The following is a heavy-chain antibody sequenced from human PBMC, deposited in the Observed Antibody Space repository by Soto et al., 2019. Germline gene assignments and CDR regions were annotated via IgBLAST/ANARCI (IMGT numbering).Heavy chain of an antibody. J-gene: IGHJ6*02. Sequence: QVQLVQSGAEVKKPRASVRVSCKASGYTFTDYYLHWVRQAPGQGLEWMGWINPITGDTKSTQKFQARVTMTRDTSIGTASLELTSLTSDDTAVYYCARVTSFQDGKDVWGQGTTVSVS. CDR1: GYTFTDYY. CDR2: INPITGDT. CDR3: ARVTSFQDGKDV. D-gene: IGHD2-2*01. V-gene: IGHV1-2*02.